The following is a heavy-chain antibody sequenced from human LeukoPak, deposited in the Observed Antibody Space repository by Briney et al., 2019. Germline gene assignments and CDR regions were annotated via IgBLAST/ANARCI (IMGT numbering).Heavy chain of an antibody. CDR3: ARPTMLRGVIDL. Sequence: SETLSLTCAVYGGSFSGYYWSWIRQPPGRGLEWIGEINHSGSTNYNPSLKSRVTISVDTSKNQFSLNLSSVTAADTAAYYCARPTMLRGVIDLWGQGTLVTVSS. V-gene: IGHV4-34*01. CDR1: GGSFSGYY. CDR2: INHSGST. J-gene: IGHJ5*02. D-gene: IGHD3-10*01.